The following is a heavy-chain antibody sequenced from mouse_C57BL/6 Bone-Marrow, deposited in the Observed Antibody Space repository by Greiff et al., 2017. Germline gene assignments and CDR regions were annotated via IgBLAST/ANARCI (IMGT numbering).Heavy chain of an antibody. D-gene: IGHD1-1*01. CDR1: GYTFTSYW. V-gene: IGHV1-64*01. CDR2: IHPNSGST. J-gene: IGHJ1*03. Sequence: QVQLKQPGAELVKPGASVKLSCKASGYTFTSYWMHWVKQRPGQGLEWIGMIHPNSGSTNYNEKFKSKATLTVDKSSSTAYMQLSSLRSEDSAVYYGARYNGSSLWYFEVWGRGTTVTVSS. CDR3: ARYNGSSLWYFEV.